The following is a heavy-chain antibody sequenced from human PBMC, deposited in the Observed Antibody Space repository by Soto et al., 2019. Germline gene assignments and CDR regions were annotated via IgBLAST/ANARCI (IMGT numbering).Heavy chain of an antibody. CDR1: GYTFTSYA. V-gene: IGHV1-3*01. CDR3: ARRPVPVTCAGSCGMDV. J-gene: IGHJ6*04. Sequence: ASVKVSCKASGYTFTSYAMHWVRQAPGQRLEWMGWINAGNGNTKYSQKFQGRVTITRDTSASTAYMELSSLRSEDTAVYYCARRPVPVTCAGSCGMDVWGKGPTVTVSS. D-gene: IGHD2-2*01. CDR2: INAGNGNT.